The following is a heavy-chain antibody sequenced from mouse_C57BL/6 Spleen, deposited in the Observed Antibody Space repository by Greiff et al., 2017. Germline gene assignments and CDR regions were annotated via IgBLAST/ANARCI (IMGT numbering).Heavy chain of an antibody. V-gene: IGHV1-81*01. D-gene: IGHD2-4*01. CDR1: GYTFTSYG. CDR3: ARVYSDYDGLDY. CDR2: IYPRSGNT. J-gene: IGHJ2*01. Sequence: QVQLKESGAELARPGASVKLSCKASGYTFTSYGISWVKQRTGQGLEWIGEIYPRSGNTYYNEKFKGKATLTADKSSSTAYLELRSLTSEASAVYFCARVYSDYDGLDYWGQGTTLTVSS.